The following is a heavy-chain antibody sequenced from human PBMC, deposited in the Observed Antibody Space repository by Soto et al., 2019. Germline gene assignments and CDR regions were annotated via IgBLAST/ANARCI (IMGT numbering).Heavy chain of an antibody. V-gene: IGHV4-39*01. CDR2: MYSGGNT. J-gene: IGHJ5*02. Sequence: QLQLQESGPGLVKPSETLSLTCTVSGGSFSSSTYYWGWIRQPPGKGLEWIGRMYSGGNTYYNPSLKSRVTVSVDTSKNHFSLKLTSVTAADTAMYYCARQPYDSTGYYYGAWGQGTLVTVSS. D-gene: IGHD3-22*01. CDR1: GGSFSSSTYY. CDR3: ARQPYDSTGYYYGA.